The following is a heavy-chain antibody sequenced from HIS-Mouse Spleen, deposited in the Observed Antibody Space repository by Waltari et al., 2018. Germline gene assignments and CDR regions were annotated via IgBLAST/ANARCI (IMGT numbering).Heavy chain of an antibody. V-gene: IGHV1-2*02. Sequence: QVQLVQSGAEVKKPGASVKVSCKASGYTFTGYYMHWVRQAPGQGLEGRGWINPNSGGTNYAQKCQGRVTMARDTSISTAYMELSRLRSDDTAVYYCARSPSGSSWYDYWGQGTLVTVSS. CDR1: GYTFTGYY. D-gene: IGHD6-13*01. CDR3: ARSPSGSSWYDY. J-gene: IGHJ4*02. CDR2: INPNSGGT.